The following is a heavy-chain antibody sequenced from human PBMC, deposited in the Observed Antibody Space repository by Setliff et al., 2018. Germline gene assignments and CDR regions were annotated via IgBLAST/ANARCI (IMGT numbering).Heavy chain of an antibody. D-gene: IGHD3-9*01. J-gene: IGHJ5*02. CDR2: IKGKANGGTT. V-gene: IGHV3-15*01. Sequence: GGSLRLSCAASGFAFNNAWVNWVRQAPGKGLEWVGRIKGKANGGTTDYAAPVRGRFTISRPDTNTVYLHMNSLKTEDTAVYYCTTVDDLFVSYHWFDPWGQGTLVTVSS. CDR3: TTVDDLFVSYHWFDP. CDR1: GFAFNNAW.